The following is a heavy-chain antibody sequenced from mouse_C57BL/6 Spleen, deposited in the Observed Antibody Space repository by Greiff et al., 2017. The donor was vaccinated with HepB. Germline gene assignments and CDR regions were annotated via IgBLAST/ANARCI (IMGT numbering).Heavy chain of an antibody. Sequence: EVKLMESGGGLVQPGGSMKLSCVASGFTFSNYWMNWVRQSPEKGLEWVAQIRLKSDNYATHYAESVKGRFTISRDDSKSSVYLQMNNLRAEDTGIYYCTPIFPQGFAYWGQGTLVTVSA. D-gene: IGHD3-1*01. CDR2: IRLKSDNYAT. CDR3: TPIFPQGFAY. CDR1: GFTFSNYW. J-gene: IGHJ3*01. V-gene: IGHV6-3*01.